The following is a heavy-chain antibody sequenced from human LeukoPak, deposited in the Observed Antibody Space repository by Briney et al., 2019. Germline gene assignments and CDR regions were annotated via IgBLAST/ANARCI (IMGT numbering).Heavy chain of an antibody. D-gene: IGHD7-27*01. CDR3: AAGLGTSDFGS. CDR1: GFSFSNAY. J-gene: IGHJ4*02. V-gene: IGHV3-15*04. CDR2: FETKIAGGTI. Sequence: GGSLRLSCAASGFSFSNAYMSWVRQAPGKGLEWVGRFETKIAGGTIDYAAPVRGRFTISRDDSRNTLYLQMSSLKTDDTAVYYCAAGLGTSDFGSWGQGTLVTVSS.